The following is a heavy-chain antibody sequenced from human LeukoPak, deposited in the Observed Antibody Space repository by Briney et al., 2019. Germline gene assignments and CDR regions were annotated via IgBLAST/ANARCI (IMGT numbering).Heavy chain of an antibody. CDR2: INPNSGGT. CDR1: GYTFTGYY. D-gene: IGHD4-17*01. CDR3: ARVGPTVTGAEYFQH. J-gene: IGHJ1*01. V-gene: IGHV1-2*06. Sequence: ASVKVSCKASGYTFTGYYMHWVRQAPGQGLEWMGRINPNSGGTNYAQKFQGRVTMTRDTSISTAYMELSRLRSDDTAVYYCARVGPTVTGAEYFQHWGQGTLVTVSS.